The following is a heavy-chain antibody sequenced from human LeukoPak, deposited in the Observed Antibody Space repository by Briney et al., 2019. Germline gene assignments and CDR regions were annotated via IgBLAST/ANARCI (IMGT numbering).Heavy chain of an antibody. D-gene: IGHD3-22*01. V-gene: IGHV3-23*01. CDR3: AKDVSYYESSGYYHFDY. CDR1: GFTFSSYA. CDR2: ISGSGGST. Sequence: GGSLRLSCAASGFTFSSYAMSWVRQAPGKGLEWVSGISGSGGSTYYAYSVKGRFTISRDNSKNTLYLQMNSLRAEDTAVYYCAKDVSYYESSGYYHFDYWGQGTLVTVSS. J-gene: IGHJ4*02.